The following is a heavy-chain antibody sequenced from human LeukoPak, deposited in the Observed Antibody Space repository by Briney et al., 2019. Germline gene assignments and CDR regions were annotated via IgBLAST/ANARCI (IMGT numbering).Heavy chain of an antibody. CDR2: ISSRGSAI. D-gene: IGHD6-13*01. J-gene: IGHJ4*02. V-gene: IGHV3-48*03. Sequence: GGSLRLSCAASGFTFSTYEMNWVRQAPGKGLEWVSYISSRGSAIYYADSVKGRFTISRDNSKNTLYLQMNSLRAEDTAVYYCAKHEGSIAAAGTHDYWGQGTLVTVSS. CDR1: GFTFSTYE. CDR3: AKHEGSIAAAGTHDY.